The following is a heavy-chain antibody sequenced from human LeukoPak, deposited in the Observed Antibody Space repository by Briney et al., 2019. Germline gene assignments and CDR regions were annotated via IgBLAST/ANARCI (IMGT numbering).Heavy chain of an antibody. D-gene: IGHD2-2*01. CDR2: ISAYNGNT. Sequence: ASVKVSCKASGYTFTGYYMHWVRQSPGQGLEWMGWISAYNGNTNYAQKLQGRVTMTTDTSTSTAYMELRSLRSDDTAVYYCARAQPVVPAANPPDYWGQGTLVTVSS. CDR1: GYTFTGYY. CDR3: ARAQPVVPAANPPDY. J-gene: IGHJ4*02. V-gene: IGHV1-18*04.